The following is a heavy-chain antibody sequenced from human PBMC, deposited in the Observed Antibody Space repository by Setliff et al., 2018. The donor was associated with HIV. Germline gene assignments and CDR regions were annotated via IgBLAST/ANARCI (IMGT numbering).Heavy chain of an antibody. CDR3: GRVPYRSAWFSGGHNPFDD. Sequence: ASVKVSCKASGYGFSKYGISWVRQAPGQGLEWMGWISGFNGNTKYGQSFQGRVTMTTDTSTSTVYMELRSLRSDDTAVYYCGRVPYRSAWFSGGHNPFDDWGQGTMVTVSS. V-gene: IGHV1-18*01. CDR1: GYGFSKYG. D-gene: IGHD6-19*01. CDR2: ISGFNGNT. J-gene: IGHJ3*01.